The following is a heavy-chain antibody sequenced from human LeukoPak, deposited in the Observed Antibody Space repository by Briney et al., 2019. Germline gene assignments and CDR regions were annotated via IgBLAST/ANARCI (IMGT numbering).Heavy chain of an antibody. CDR2: IRYDGSNK. V-gene: IGHV3-30*02. D-gene: IGHD3-10*01. CDR3: TKDATMVRGVADFIDY. J-gene: IGHJ4*02. Sequence: GGSLRLSCAASGFTFSSYGMHWVRQAPGKGLEWVAFIRYDGSNKYYADSVKGRFTISRDNSKNTLYLQMNSLRAEDTAVYYCTKDATMVRGVADFIDYWGQGTLVTVSS. CDR1: GFTFSSYG.